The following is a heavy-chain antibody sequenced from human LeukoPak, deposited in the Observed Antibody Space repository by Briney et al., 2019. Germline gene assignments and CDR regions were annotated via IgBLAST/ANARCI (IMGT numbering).Heavy chain of an antibody. CDR2: ISSSSSYI. CDR1: GFTFSSYW. Sequence: GGSLRLSCAASGFTFSSYWMNWVRQAPGKGLEWVSSISSSSSYIYYADSVKGRFTISRDNAKNSLYLQMNSLRAEDTAVYYCARDQADIVVVPASFFDYWGQGTLVTVSS. D-gene: IGHD2-2*01. CDR3: ARDQADIVVVPASFFDY. V-gene: IGHV3-21*01. J-gene: IGHJ4*02.